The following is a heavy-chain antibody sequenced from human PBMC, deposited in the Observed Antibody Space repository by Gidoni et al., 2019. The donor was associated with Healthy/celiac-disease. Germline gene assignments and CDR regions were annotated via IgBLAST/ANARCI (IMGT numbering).Heavy chain of an antibody. J-gene: IGHJ4*02. CDR2: IDPSDSYT. CDR1: GYSFTSYW. CDR3: ARLWDSSSSGDY. Sequence: EVQLVQSGAEVKKPGESLRISCTGSGYSFTSYWISWVRQMPGKGLEWMGRIDPSDSYTNSSPSFQGHVTISDDKSIRTDYRQWSSLKASDTAMYYCARLWDSSSSGDYWGQGTLVTVSS. D-gene: IGHD6-6*01. V-gene: IGHV5-10-1*03.